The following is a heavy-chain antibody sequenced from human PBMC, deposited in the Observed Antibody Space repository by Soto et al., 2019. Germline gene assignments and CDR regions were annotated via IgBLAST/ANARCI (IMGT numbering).Heavy chain of an antibody. D-gene: IGHD4-17*01. CDR3: ARCDNYGDYVGDAFDI. V-gene: IGHV4-39*01. Sequence: QLQLQESGPGLVKPSETLSLTCTVSGGSISSSSYYWGWIRQPPGKGLEWIGSIYYNGSTCYNPSLQSPVNISVDTSKNQFSLKLSSVTAADTAVYYCARCDNYGDYVGDAFDIWGQGTMVTVSS. CDR2: IYYNGST. J-gene: IGHJ3*02. CDR1: GGSISSSSYY.